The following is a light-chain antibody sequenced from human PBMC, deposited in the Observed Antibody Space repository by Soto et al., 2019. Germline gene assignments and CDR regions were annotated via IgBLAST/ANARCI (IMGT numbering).Light chain of an antibody. CDR2: YNN. V-gene: IGLV1-44*01. Sequence: QSVLTQPPSASGAPGQRVTISCSGSSSNIGSNTVNWYQQLPGTAPTLLIYYNNQRPSGVPDRFSGSKSGTSASLAISGLQSEDEAHYYCAAWDDSLYGWVFGGGTKVTVL. J-gene: IGLJ3*02. CDR3: AAWDDSLYGWV. CDR1: SSNIGSNT.